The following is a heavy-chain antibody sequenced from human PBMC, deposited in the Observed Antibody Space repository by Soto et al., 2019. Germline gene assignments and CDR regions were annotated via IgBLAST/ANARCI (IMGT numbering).Heavy chain of an antibody. Sequence: GESLKISCRTSGYKFTSSWIAWVRQKPGKGLEWMGIIFPSDSDTRYSPSFQGQVTISADRSTGTVFLQWASLKASDTAVYFCARKDKSGYFNWFDPWGQGTLVTVPS. CDR1: GYKFTSSW. V-gene: IGHV5-51*01. CDR2: IFPSDSDT. J-gene: IGHJ5*02. D-gene: IGHD3-22*01. CDR3: ARKDKSGYFNWFDP.